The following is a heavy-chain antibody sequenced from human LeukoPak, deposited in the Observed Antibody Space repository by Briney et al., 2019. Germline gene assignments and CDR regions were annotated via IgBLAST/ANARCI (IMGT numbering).Heavy chain of an antibody. V-gene: IGHV4-4*07. J-gene: IGHJ5*02. CDR3: ARSTYDFWSGYYSRFDP. CDR2: IYTTGGA. Sequence: SETLSLTCTVSGGSIGTYYWSWIRQPAGKGLEWIGRIYTTGGANYNPSLKSRVTMTLDTSKNQFSLKLISVTAADTAVYYCARSTYDFWSGYYSRFDPWGQGTLVTVSS. CDR1: GGSIGTYY. D-gene: IGHD3-3*01.